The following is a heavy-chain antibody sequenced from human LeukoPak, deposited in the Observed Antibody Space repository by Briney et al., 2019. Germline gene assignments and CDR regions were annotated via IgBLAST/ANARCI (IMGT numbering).Heavy chain of an antibody. CDR2: ISSSSSYI. Sequence: GGSLRLSCAASGFTFSSYSMNWVRQAPGKGLEWVSSISSSSSYIYYADSVKGRFTISRDNAKNSLYLQMNSLRAEDTAVYYCARDGRQQLENHYYYYGMDVWGKGTTVTVSS. CDR3: ARDGRQQLENHYYYYGMDV. V-gene: IGHV3-21*01. CDR1: GFTFSSYS. J-gene: IGHJ6*04. D-gene: IGHD6-13*01.